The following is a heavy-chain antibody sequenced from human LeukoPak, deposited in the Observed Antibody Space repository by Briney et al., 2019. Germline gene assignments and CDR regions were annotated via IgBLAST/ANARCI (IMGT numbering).Heavy chain of an antibody. V-gene: IGHV4-4*07. CDR2: IYTSGST. CDR3: ARVYVHYDFWSGYLNWFDP. J-gene: IGHJ5*02. D-gene: IGHD3-3*01. Sequence: SETLSLTCTVSGGSISSYYWSWIRQPAGKGLEWIGRIYTSGSTNYNPSLKSRVTMSVDTSKNQFSLKLSSVTAADTAVCYCARVYVHYDFWSGYLNWFDPWGQGTLVTVSS. CDR1: GGSISSYY.